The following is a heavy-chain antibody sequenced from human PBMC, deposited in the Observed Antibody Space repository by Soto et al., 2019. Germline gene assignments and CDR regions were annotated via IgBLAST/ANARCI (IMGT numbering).Heavy chain of an antibody. D-gene: IGHD1-26*01. CDR1: VFTFSSYA. Sequence: EVQLLESGGGLVQPGGSLRLSCADSVFTFSSYAVSWVHQAPGKGLEWVSAISGSGGSTYYADSVKGRFTISRDNSKNTLYLQMNSLRAEDTAVYYCAKDADLVMGALFDYWGQGTLVTVSS. CDR3: AKDADLVMGALFDY. V-gene: IGHV3-23*01. CDR2: ISGSGGST. J-gene: IGHJ4*02.